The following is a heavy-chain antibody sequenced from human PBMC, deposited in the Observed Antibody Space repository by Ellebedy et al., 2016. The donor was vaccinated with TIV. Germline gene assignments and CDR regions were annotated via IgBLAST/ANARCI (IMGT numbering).Heavy chain of an antibody. CDR1: GGSISSYY. D-gene: IGHD6-19*01. Sequence: MPSETLSLTCTVSGGSISSYYWSWIRQPPGKGLEWIGYIYYSGSTNYNPSLKSRVTISVDTSKNQFSLKLSSVTAADTAVYYCARGGGLAVAGCTIFDYWGQGTLVTVSS. J-gene: IGHJ4*02. CDR3: ARGGGLAVAGCTIFDY. CDR2: IYYSGST. V-gene: IGHV4-59*01.